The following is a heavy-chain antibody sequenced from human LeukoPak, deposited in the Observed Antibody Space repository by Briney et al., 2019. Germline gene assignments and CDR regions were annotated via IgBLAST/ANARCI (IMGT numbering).Heavy chain of an antibody. J-gene: IGHJ6*03. D-gene: IGHD3-10*01. Sequence: GGSLRLSCAASGFTFSSYGMHWVRQAPGKGLEWVAFIRYDGSNKYYADSVKGRFTISRDNSKNTLYLQMNSLRAEDTAVYYCAKDWYYYGSGSYRYYYYMDVWGKGTTVTISS. V-gene: IGHV3-30*02. CDR2: IRYDGSNK. CDR3: AKDWYYYGSGSYRYYYYMDV. CDR1: GFTFSSYG.